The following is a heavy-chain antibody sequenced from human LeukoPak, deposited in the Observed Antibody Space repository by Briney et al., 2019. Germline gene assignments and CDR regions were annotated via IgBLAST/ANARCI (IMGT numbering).Heavy chain of an antibody. CDR1: GGSTTSYY. CDR2: VHYSRGT. Sequence: SETLSLTCSVSGGSTTSYYWTWFRQPPGKGLEWIGYVHYSRGTYYTPSLQSRVTMSVDTSKNQFSLNLWSVTAADTAVYYCATTSGTSPIDSWGQGTLVTVSS. J-gene: IGHJ4*02. V-gene: IGHV4-59*01. CDR3: ATTSGTSPIDS.